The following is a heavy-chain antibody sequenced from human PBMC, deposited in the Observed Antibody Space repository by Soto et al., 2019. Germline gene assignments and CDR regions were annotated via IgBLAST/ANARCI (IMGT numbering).Heavy chain of an antibody. D-gene: IGHD2-15*01. CDR2: ISYDGSNK. V-gene: IGHV3-30*18. CDR1: GFTFSSYG. J-gene: IGHJ4*02. Sequence: GGSLRLSCAASGFTFSSYGMHWVRQAPGKGLEWVAVISYDGSNKYYADSVKGRFTISRGNSKNTLYLQMNSLRAEDTAVYYCAKDRSTVVKGGDYWGQGTLVTVSS. CDR3: AKDRSTVVKGGDY.